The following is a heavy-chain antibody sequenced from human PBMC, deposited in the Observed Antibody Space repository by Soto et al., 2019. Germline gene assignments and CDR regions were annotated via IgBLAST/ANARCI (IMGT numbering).Heavy chain of an antibody. Sequence: QVQLVQSGAEVKKPGSSVKVSCKASGGTFSSYALSCVRQAPGQGLEWMGGIIPMSGATNYAQKFQGRVTFTADESTNTAYLELTSLRSEDTAVYYCARGGPENDYWGQGTLVTVPS. CDR3: ARGGPENDY. CDR2: IIPMSGAT. V-gene: IGHV1-69*12. CDR1: GGTFSSYA. J-gene: IGHJ4*02. D-gene: IGHD1-26*01.